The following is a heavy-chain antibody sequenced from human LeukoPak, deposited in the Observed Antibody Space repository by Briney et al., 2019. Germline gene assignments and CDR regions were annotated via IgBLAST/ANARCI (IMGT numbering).Heavy chain of an antibody. V-gene: IGHV3-7*01. CDR2: IKQDGSEK. J-gene: IGHJ4*02. D-gene: IGHD1-26*01. CDR3: ASHEGWELRNSGFDY. CDR1: GFTFSSYW. Sequence: GGSLRLSCAASGFTFSSYWMSWVRQAPGKGLEWVANIKQDGSEKYYVDSVKGRFTISRDNAKNSLYLQMNSLRAEDTAVYYCASHEGWELRNSGFDYWGQGTLVTVSS.